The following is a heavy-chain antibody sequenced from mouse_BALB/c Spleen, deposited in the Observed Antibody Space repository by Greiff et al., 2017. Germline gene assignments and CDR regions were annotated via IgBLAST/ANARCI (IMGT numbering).Heavy chain of an antibody. CDR3: ARGLYRYDVGYAMDY. CDR1: GFTFSSYA. J-gene: IGHJ4*01. Sequence: EVQRVESGGGLVKPGGSLKLSCAASGFTFSSYAMSWVRQTPEKRLEWVASISSGGSTYYPDSVKGRFTISRDNARNILYLQMSSLRSEDTAMYYCARGLYRYDVGYAMDYWGQGTSVTVSS. V-gene: IGHV5-6-5*01. CDR2: ISSGGST. D-gene: IGHD2-14*01.